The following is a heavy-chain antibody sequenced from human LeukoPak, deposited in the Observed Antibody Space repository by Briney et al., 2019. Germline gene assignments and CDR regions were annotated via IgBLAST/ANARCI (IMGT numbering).Heavy chain of an antibody. V-gene: IGHV3-11*04. CDR3: ARDLTYYEPYYYYMDA. J-gene: IGHJ6*03. D-gene: IGHD3-22*01. Sequence: GGSLRLSCAASGFTFSDYYMSWIRQAPGKGLEWVSYITNSGSTIYYADSGKGRFTISRDNAKNSLYRQMNSVRAEDTAVYYCARDLTYYEPYYYYMDAWGKGTTVTVSS. CDR2: ITNSGSTI. CDR1: GFTFSDYY.